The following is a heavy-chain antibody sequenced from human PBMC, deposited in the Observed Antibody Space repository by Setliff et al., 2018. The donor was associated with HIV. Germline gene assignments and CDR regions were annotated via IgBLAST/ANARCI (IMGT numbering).Heavy chain of an antibody. CDR3: AKGCGGAGFCYYADY. D-gene: IGHD2-21*01. J-gene: IGHJ4*02. Sequence: GGSLRLSCAASGFTFSTHGMHWVRQAPGKGLEWVAIISYDGTSKHYADSVKGRFTISRDNSKNTLYLHMNNLRGDDTAVCYCAKGCGGAGFCYYADYWGQGTVVTV. CDR2: ISYDGTSK. CDR1: GFTFSTHG. V-gene: IGHV3-30*18.